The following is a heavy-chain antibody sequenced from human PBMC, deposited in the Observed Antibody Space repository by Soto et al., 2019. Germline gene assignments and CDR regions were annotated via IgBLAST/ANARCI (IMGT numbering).Heavy chain of an antibody. Sequence: QVQLVQSGAEVREPGASVKVSCKASGYSFTSLDINWVRQTDGQGLEWMGWMQPSTGRTGYAQKFQGRVTMTRDTSINTAYMELTTLTSDATAFYYCARGVSTGVDYWGQGTLVTVSS. CDR3: ARGVSTGVDY. CDR1: GYSFTSLD. J-gene: IGHJ4*02. CDR2: MQPSTGRT. V-gene: IGHV1-8*01. D-gene: IGHD1-26*01.